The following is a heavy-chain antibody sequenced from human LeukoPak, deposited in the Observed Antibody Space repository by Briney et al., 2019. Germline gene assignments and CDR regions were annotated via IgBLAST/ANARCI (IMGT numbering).Heavy chain of an antibody. J-gene: IGHJ3*02. D-gene: IGHD1-14*01. CDR2: IYYSGST. V-gene: IGHV4-30-4*08. CDR3: ASGISGTFDI. CDR1: GVSVSSGNYY. Sequence: SETLSLTCTVSGVSVSSGNYYWSWIRQPPGKGLEWIGYIYYSGSTYYNPSLKSRVTISVDTSKKQFSLKLSSVTAADTAVYYCASGISGTFDIWGQGTMVTVSS.